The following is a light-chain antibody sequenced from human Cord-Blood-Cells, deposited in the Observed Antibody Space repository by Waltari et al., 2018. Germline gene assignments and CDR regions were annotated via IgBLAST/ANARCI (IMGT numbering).Light chain of an antibody. CDR1: SSDVGGYNY. V-gene: IGLV2-14*01. CDR3: SSDTSSSPYV. Sequence: QSALTQPASVSGSPGQSITISCTGTSSDVGGYNYVSWYQQHPGKAPKLMVYDVSNRPSGVSSRFAGAKSGNTASLTISGLQAEDEADYYCSSDTSSSPYVVGTGTKVTGL. CDR2: DVS. J-gene: IGLJ1*01.